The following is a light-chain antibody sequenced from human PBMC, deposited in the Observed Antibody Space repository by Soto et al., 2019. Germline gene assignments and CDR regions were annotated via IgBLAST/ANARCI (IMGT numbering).Light chain of an antibody. V-gene: IGLV2-14*01. CDR2: EVS. CDR3: SSYNPFGTLQI. J-gene: IGLJ1*01. CDR1: SSDVGGYNY. Sequence: QSALTQPASVSGSPGQSITISCTGTSSDVGGYNYVSWYQQHPGKAPKLMIYEVSNRPSGVSNRFSGSKSDNTASLTISGLQAEDEADYYCSSYNPFGTLQIFGPGTKVTV.